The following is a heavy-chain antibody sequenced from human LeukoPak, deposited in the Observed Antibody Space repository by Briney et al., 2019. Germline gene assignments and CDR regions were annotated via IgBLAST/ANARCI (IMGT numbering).Heavy chain of an antibody. CDR2: ISSSGSTI. D-gene: IGHD3-22*01. J-gene: IGHJ4*02. V-gene: IGHV3-11*04. CDR1: GFTFSDYY. CDR3: ASDYYDSSGYCSLDY. Sequence: GGSLRLSCAASGFTFSDYYMSWIRQAPGKGLEWVSYISSSGSTIYYADSVKGRFTISRDNAKNSLYLQMNSLRAEDTAVYYCASDYYDSSGYCSLDYWGQGTLVTVSS.